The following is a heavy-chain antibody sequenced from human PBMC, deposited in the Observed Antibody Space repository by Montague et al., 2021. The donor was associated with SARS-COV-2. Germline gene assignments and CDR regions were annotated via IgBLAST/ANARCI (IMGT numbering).Heavy chain of an antibody. CDR3: ARGQVTIFGVLIMLPAAGALDI. J-gene: IGHJ3*02. CDR2: INHSGST. Sequence: SETLSLTCAVYDGSFSGYYWSWIRQPPGKGLEWIGEINHSGSTNYNPSLKSRVTISVDTYKNQFSLKLNSVSAADTAVYYCARGQVTIFGVLIMLPAAGALDIWGQGTMVTVSS. V-gene: IGHV4-34*01. D-gene: IGHD3-3*01. CDR1: DGSFSGYY.